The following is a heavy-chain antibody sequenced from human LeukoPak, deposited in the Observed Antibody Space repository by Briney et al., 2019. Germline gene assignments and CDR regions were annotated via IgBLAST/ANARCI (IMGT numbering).Heavy chain of an antibody. CDR1: VVPISSYS. D-gene: IGHD6-13*01. V-gene: IGHV4-59*08. J-gene: IGHJ4*02. CDR2: IYYTGTT. CDR3: ARQIETTGTVFDY. Sequence: PSETLSLTCTVSVVPISSYSWSWIRQPPGGGLGGIGQIYYTGTTNYYPSLRSRVTISEDTSTNQFSLKLHSVTAADTAVYYCARQIETTGTVFDYWGQGTLVTVSS.